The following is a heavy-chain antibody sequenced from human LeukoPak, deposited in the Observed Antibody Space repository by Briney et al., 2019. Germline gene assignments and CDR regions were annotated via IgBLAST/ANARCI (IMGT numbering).Heavy chain of an antibody. V-gene: IGHV3-53*01. Sequence: PGGSLRLSCAASGFTVSSNYMSWVRQAPGKGLEWVSVIYSGGSTYYADSVKGRFTISRDNSKNTLNLQMNSLRAEDTAVYYCAGDRAYSGRVGYFDYWGQGTLVTVSS. CDR1: GFTVSSNY. J-gene: IGHJ4*02. CDR2: IYSGGST. CDR3: AGDRAYSGRVGYFDY. D-gene: IGHD1-26*01.